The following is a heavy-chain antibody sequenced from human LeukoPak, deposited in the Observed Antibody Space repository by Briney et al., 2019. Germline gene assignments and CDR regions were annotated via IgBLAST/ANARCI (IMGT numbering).Heavy chain of an antibody. CDR1: GFSFDTYA. CDR3: AREIFGSGSSPDF. J-gene: IGHJ4*02. CDR2: IWHDGSHK. V-gene: IGHV3-33*01. Sequence: GRSLRLSCAASGFSFDTYAIHWVRQAPGQGLEWVALIWHDGSHKFYSNSVRGQFTISRDNSKNTVYLQMNNLGSDDTAVYYCAREIFGSGSSPDFWGQGTLVTVSS. D-gene: IGHD3-10*01.